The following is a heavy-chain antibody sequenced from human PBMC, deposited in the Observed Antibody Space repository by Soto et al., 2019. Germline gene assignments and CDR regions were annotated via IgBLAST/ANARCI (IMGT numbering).Heavy chain of an antibody. D-gene: IGHD4-17*01. J-gene: IGHJ4*02. CDR2: IWYDGSNK. CDR3: ARVPSVTQYDFDY. Sequence: QVQLVESGGGVVQPGRSLRLSCAASGFTFMTYGMHWVRQAPGKGLEWVAVIWYDGSNKYYADSVKGRFTISRDNSKNTRYLQMKSLRAEDTAVYYCARVPSVTQYDFDYWGQGTLVTVSS. CDR1: GFTFMTYG. V-gene: IGHV3-33*01.